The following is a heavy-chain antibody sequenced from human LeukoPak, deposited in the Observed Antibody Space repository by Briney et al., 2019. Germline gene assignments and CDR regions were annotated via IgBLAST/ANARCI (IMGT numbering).Heavy chain of an antibody. CDR1: GFTFSSYW. CDR2: INSDGSSI. Sequence: PGGSLRLSCAASGFTFSSYWMHWVRQAPGKGLVWVSLINSDGSSITYADSVKGRFTISRDNAKNTLYLQMNSLRVEDTAVYYCAREGRVSGYDFDCWGQGTLVTVSS. CDR3: AREGRVSGYDFDC. D-gene: IGHD5-12*01. J-gene: IGHJ4*02. V-gene: IGHV3-74*03.